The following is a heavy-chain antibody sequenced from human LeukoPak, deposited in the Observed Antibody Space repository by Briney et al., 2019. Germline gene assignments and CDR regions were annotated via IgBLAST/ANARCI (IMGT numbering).Heavy chain of an antibody. CDR3: ASGFDL. CDR2: INHSGST. V-gene: IGHV4-34*01. CDR1: GGSFSGYY. D-gene: IGHD3-10*01. Sequence: SETLSLTCAVYGGSFSGYYWSWIRQPPGKGLEWIGEINHSGSTNYNPSLKSRVTISVDTSKNQFSLKLSSVTAADTAVYYCASGFDLWGRGTLVTVSS. J-gene: IGHJ2*01.